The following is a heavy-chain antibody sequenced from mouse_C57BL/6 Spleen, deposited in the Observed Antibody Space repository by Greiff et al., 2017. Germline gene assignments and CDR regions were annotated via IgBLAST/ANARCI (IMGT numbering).Heavy chain of an antibody. Sequence: EVQLQQSGPELVKPGASVKISCKASGYTFTDYYMNWVKQSHGKSLEWIGDINPNNGGTSYNQKFKGKATLTVDKSSSTAYMELRSLTSEDSAVYYCARERSYYAMDYWGQGTSVTVSS. V-gene: IGHV1-26*01. CDR3: ARERSYYAMDY. CDR1: GYTFTDYY. J-gene: IGHJ4*01. CDR2: INPNNGGT.